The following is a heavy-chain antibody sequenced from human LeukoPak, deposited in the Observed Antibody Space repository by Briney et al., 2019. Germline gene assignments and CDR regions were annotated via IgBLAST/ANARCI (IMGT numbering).Heavy chain of an antibody. CDR2: LSGSGGAT. Sequence: QSGGSLRLSCAASGFTFSNYAMTWVSQAPGKGLEWVSILSGSGGATYYADSVKGRFTISRDNSENTLFLQMNNLGAEDTAVYYCAKKRVITTPDAIDWYFDLWGRGTLVTVSS. CDR1: GFTFSNYA. CDR3: AKKRVITTPDAIDWYFDL. V-gene: IGHV3-23*01. J-gene: IGHJ2*01. D-gene: IGHD3-10*01.